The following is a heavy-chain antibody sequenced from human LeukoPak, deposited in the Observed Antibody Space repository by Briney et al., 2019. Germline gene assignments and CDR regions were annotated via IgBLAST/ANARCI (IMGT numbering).Heavy chain of an antibody. D-gene: IGHD2-2*01. CDR2: ISGSGGST. CDR1: GFTFSSYA. V-gene: IGHV3-23*01. Sequence: GGSLRLSCAASGFTFSSYAMSWVCQAPGKGLEWVSAISGSGGSTYYADSVKGRFTISRDNSKNTLYLQMNSLRAEDTAVYYCAKDPRYCSSTSCYYFDYWGQGTLVTVSS. CDR3: AKDPRYCSSTSCYYFDY. J-gene: IGHJ4*02.